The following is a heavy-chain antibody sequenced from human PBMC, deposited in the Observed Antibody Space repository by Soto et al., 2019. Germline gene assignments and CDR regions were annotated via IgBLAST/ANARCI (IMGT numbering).Heavy chain of an antibody. CDR2: IYYSGST. CDR3: ARLSLSCPACYYYYYMDV. D-gene: IGHD2-2*01. V-gene: IGHV4-39*01. Sequence: QLQLQESGPGLVKPSETLSLTCTVSGGSISSSSYYWGWIRQPPGKGLEWIGSIYYSGSTYYNPSLKSRVTISVDTSKNQFSLKLSSVPAADTAVYYCARLSLSCPACYYYYYMDVWGKGTTVTVSS. CDR1: GGSISSSSYY. J-gene: IGHJ6*03.